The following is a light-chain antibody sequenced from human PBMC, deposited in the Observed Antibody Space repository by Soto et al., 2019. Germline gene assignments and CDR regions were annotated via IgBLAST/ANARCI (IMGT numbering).Light chain of an antibody. J-gene: IGKJ1*01. CDR2: GAA. Sequence: EIVMTQSPATLPVSPGERATLSCRAGVSISNNLAWYQQKPGQAPRLLIYGAATRAAGIPARFSGRGSGTEFTLTISSLQSEDFGVYYCQQYNNWPGTFGQGTKVDIK. V-gene: IGKV3-15*01. CDR3: QQYNNWPGT. CDR1: VSISNN.